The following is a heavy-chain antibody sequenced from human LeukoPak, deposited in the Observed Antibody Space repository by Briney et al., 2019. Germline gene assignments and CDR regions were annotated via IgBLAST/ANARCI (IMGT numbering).Heavy chain of an antibody. Sequence: SETLSLTCAVYGGSFSGYYWSWTRQPPGKGLEWIGEINHSGSTNYNPSLKSRVTISVDTSKNQFSLKPSSVTAADTAVYYCARGTNYRGQGTLVTVSS. CDR2: INHSGST. J-gene: IGHJ4*02. V-gene: IGHV4-34*01. CDR1: GGSFSGYY. CDR3: ARGTNY.